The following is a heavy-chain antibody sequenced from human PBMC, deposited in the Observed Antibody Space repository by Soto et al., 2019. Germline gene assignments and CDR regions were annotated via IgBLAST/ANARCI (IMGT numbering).Heavy chain of an antibody. CDR1: GDSISSGDYY. J-gene: IGHJ4*02. CDR2: IYYSGST. CDR3: ARSMTTVVTLDY. D-gene: IGHD4-17*01. V-gene: IGHV4-30-4*01. Sequence: SETLSLTCTVSGDSISSGDYYWSWIRQPQGKGLEWIGCIYYSGSTYYNPSLKSRVTISVDRSKNQFSLELSSVTAADTAVYYCARSMTTVVTLDYWGQGTLVTVSS.